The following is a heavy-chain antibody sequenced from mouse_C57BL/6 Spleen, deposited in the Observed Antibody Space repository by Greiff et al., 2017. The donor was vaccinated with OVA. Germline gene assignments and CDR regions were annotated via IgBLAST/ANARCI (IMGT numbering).Heavy chain of an antibody. V-gene: IGHV1-54*01. Sequence: QVQLQQSGAELVRPGTSVKVSCKASGYAFTNYLIEWVKQRPGQGLEWIGVINPGSGGTNYNEKFKGKATLTADKSSSTAYMQLSSLTSEDSAVYFCARDASYFDYWGQGTTLTVSS. CDR3: ARDASYFDY. CDR2: INPGSGGT. J-gene: IGHJ2*01. CDR1: GYAFTNYL.